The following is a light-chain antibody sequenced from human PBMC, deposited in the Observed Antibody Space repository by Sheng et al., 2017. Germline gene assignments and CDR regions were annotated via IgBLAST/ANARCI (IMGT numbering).Light chain of an antibody. Sequence: AIQLTQSPSSLSASVGDTVTMTCRASQGVSSAVAWYQQKPGNSPKLLIYHASNLENGVPSRFSGSGFGTDFTLTISSLQPEDFATYYYQQFNDYPRTFGQGTKVEIK. CDR3: QQFNDYPRT. CDR1: QGVSSA. J-gene: IGKJ1*01. CDR2: HAS. V-gene: IGKV1D-13*01.